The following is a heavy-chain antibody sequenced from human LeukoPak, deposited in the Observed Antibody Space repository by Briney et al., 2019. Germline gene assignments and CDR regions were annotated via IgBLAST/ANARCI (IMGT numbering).Heavy chain of an antibody. D-gene: IGHD4-17*01. CDR3: ARDKTEYGDNDAFDI. CDR1: GGTFSSYA. J-gene: IGHJ3*02. Sequence: GASVKVSCKASGGTFSSYAISWVRQAPGQGLEWMGWISAYNGNTNYAQKLQGRVTMTTDTSTSTAYMELRSLRSDDTAVYYCARDKTEYGDNDAFDIWGQGTMVTVSS. CDR2: ISAYNGNT. V-gene: IGHV1-18*01.